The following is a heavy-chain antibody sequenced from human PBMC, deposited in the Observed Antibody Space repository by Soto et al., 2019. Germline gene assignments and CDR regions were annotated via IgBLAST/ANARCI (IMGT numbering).Heavy chain of an antibody. CDR3: ATAGRYRFHX. CDR2: INPDATTI. Sequence: LSLCCATSGVTFSNYLIHWFRQAPGEGLVWVSRINPDATTINYADSVKCRFTVSRDNAKNTLYLKMNSLRAEETAVYYCATAGRYRFHXWGQGTLVTVSX. J-gene: IGHJ5*02. V-gene: IGHV3-74*01. CDR1: GVTFSNYL. D-gene: IGHD3-16*02.